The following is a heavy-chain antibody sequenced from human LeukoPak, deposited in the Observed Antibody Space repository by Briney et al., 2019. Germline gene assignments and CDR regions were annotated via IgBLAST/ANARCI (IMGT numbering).Heavy chain of an antibody. Sequence: PGGSLRLSCAASGFTFSSYAMSWVRQAPGKGLEWASAISGSGGSTYYADSVKGRFTISRDNSKNTLYLQMNSLRAEDTAVYYCAEDGRYCSSTSCQTLVDYWGQGTLVTVSS. J-gene: IGHJ4*02. D-gene: IGHD2-2*01. V-gene: IGHV3-23*01. CDR2: ISGSGGST. CDR1: GFTFSSYA. CDR3: AEDGRYCSSTSCQTLVDY.